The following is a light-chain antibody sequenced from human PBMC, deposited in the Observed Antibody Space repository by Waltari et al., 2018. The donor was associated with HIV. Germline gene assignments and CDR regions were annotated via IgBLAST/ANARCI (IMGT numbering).Light chain of an antibody. CDR1: QSIGSF. V-gene: IGKV1-39*01. CDR2: AAS. Sequence: DTQMTQSPSSLSASVGDSVTITCRASQSIGSFLNWYHHRPGRGPKLLISAASSVQSGVPSMFSGSVSGTDFTLSISNLQPEDLGAYYCLQTYSTPPTFGQGTKLEIK. J-gene: IGKJ2*01. CDR3: LQTYSTPPT.